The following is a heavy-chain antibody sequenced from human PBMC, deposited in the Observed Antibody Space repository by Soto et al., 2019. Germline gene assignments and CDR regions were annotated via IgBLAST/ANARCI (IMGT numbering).Heavy chain of an antibody. CDR3: ATGGTGWYY. J-gene: IGHJ4*02. V-gene: IGHV5-10-1*01. Sequence: PGESLKISCKISGYSFTTYWISWLRQMPGKGLEWMGRIDPRDSSTDYSPSFQGHATISVDKSINTAHLQWTSLRASDTAIYYCATGGTGWYYWGQGTLVTVPS. CDR1: GYSFTTYW. CDR2: IDPRDSST. D-gene: IGHD6-19*01.